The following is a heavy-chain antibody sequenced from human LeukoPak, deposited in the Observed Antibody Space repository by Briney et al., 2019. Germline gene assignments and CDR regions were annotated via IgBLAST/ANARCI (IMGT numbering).Heavy chain of an antibody. CDR3: ATNGGASTVVY. Sequence: ASVKVSCTTSGYTFTSYGVTWVRQAPGQGLEWMGWISAYNGNTKYAQKVQGRVTMATDTSTTTAYMELRGLRSDDTAMYYCATNGGASTVVYWGQGTLVAVSS. CDR1: GYTFTSYG. J-gene: IGHJ4*02. CDR2: ISAYNGNT. V-gene: IGHV1-18*01. D-gene: IGHD2-8*01.